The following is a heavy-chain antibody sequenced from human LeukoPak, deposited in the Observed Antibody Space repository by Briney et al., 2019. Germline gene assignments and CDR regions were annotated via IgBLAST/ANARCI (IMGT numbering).Heavy chain of an antibody. D-gene: IGHD6-13*01. CDR1: GFTVSSNY. Sequence: PGGSLRLSCAASGFTVSSNYMSWVRQAPGKGLEWVSVIYSGGSTYYADSVKGRFTISRDNSKNTLYLQMNSLRAEDTAVYYCARVRAAAGTKPFDYWGQGTLVTVSS. CDR3: ARVRAAAGTKPFDY. V-gene: IGHV3-53*01. J-gene: IGHJ4*02. CDR2: IYSGGST.